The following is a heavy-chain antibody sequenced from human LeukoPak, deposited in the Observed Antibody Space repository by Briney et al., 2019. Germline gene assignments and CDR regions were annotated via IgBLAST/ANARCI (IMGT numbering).Heavy chain of an antibody. J-gene: IGHJ4*02. CDR3: VRHYGSGSYYF. Sequence: SETLSLTCTVSGGSINSYYWSWIRQPPGKGLEWIGYIYYSGSTNYNPSLKSRVTISIDTSKNQFSLELSSVTAADTAVYYCVRHYGSGSYYFWGQGTLVTVSS. V-gene: IGHV4-59*08. CDR1: GGSINSYY. D-gene: IGHD3-10*01. CDR2: IYYSGST.